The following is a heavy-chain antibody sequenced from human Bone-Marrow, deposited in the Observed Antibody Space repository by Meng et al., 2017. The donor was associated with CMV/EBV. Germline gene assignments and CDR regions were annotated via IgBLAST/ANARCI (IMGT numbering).Heavy chain of an antibody. CDR1: GGSISSSSYY. J-gene: IGHJ5*02. V-gene: IGHV4-39*07. D-gene: IGHD1-26*01. Sequence: SETLSLTCTVSGGSISSSSYYWGWIRQPPGKGLEWIGSIYYSGSTYYNPSLKSRVTISVDTSKNQFSLKLSSVTAADTAVYYCARARELLQGHNWFDPWGPGTLVTVAS. CDR3: ARARELLQGHNWFDP. CDR2: IYYSGST.